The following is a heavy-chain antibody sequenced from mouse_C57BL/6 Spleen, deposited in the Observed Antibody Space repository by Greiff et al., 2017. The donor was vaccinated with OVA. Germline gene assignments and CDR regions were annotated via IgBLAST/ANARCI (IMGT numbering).Heavy chain of an antibody. V-gene: IGHV1-50*01. D-gene: IGHD3-2*02. CDR3: ARGAAQATSLYAMDY. CDR1: GYTFTSYW. CDR2: IDPSDSYT. J-gene: IGHJ4*01. Sequence: QVQLQQPGAELVKPGASVKLSCKASGYTFTSYWMHWVKQRPGQGLEWIGEIDPSDSYTNYNQKFKGKATLTVDTSSSTAYMQLSSLTSEDSAVYYCARGAAQATSLYAMDYWGQGTSVTVSS.